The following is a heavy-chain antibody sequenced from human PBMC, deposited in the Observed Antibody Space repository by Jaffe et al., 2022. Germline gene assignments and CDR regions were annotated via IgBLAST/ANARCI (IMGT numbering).Heavy chain of an antibody. CDR1: GFTFSSYE. V-gene: IGHV3-48*03. J-gene: IGHJ4*02. D-gene: IGHD3-10*01. CDR3: AREGVQRYYYGSESYNYAVDY. CDR2: ITRSGSAT. Sequence: EVQLVESGGGLVQPGGSLRLSCAVSGFTFSSYEMNWVRQAPGKGLEWISYITRSGSATFYADSVEGRFTISRDNAKNSLYLQMNSLRAEDTAVYYCAREGVQRYYYGSESYNYAVDYWGQGTLVTVSS.